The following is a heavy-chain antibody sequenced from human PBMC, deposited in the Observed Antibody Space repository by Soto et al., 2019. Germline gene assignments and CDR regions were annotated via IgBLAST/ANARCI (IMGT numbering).Heavy chain of an antibody. CDR3: ARHYSSSAFMDV. Sequence: GESLKISCSGSVYSFTNYWISWVRQMPGKRLEWMGEIDPRDSHTNYSPSFQGHVTMSTDKSKGTAYLHWSSLKASDSAMYYCARHYSSSAFMDVWGKGTTVTVSS. CDR1: VYSFTNYW. V-gene: IGHV5-10-1*01. J-gene: IGHJ6*04. CDR2: IDPRDSHT. D-gene: IGHD6-6*01.